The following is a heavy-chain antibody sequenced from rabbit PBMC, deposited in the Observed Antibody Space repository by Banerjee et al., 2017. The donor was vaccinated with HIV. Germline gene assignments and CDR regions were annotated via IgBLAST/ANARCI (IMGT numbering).Heavy chain of an antibody. CDR1: GFSFSSAYY. CDR2: IYAGSSDYT. Sequence: QSLEESGGDLVKPGASLTLTCTASGFSFSSAYYMCWVRQAPGKGLEWIACIYAGSSDYTYYASWAKGRFTISKPSSTTVTLQMTSLTAADTATYFCARPYGGRAGFYFDLWGPGTLVTVS. D-gene: IGHD2-1*01. V-gene: IGHV1S40*01. J-gene: IGHJ4*01. CDR3: ARPYGGRAGFYFDL.